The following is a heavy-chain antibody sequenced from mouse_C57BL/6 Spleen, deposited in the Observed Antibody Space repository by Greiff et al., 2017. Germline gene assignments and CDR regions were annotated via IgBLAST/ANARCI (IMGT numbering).Heavy chain of an antibody. Sequence: EVQLVESGPGMVKPSQSLSLTCTVTGYSITSGYDWHWIRHFPGNKLEWMGYISYSGSTNYNPSLKSRISITHDTSKNHFFLKLNSVTTEDTATYYCARGQLRLKAMDYWGQGTSVTVSS. CDR3: ARGQLRLKAMDY. V-gene: IGHV3-1*01. CDR2: ISYSGST. J-gene: IGHJ4*01. CDR1: GYSITSGYD. D-gene: IGHD3-2*02.